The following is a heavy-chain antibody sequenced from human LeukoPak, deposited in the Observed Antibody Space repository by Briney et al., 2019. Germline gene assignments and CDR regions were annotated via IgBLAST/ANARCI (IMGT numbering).Heavy chain of an antibody. V-gene: IGHV3-73*01. J-gene: IGHJ4*02. CDR1: GFTLSGSA. CDR3: ARDTGITFGGLGVPFDY. D-gene: IGHD3-16*01. CDR2: IRTEANSFAT. Sequence: GGSLKLSCAASGFTLSGSAMHWVRQASGKGLEWVGRIRTEANSFATAYAASVEGRFTISRDNAKNTLYVQMNSLRAEDTAVYYCARDTGITFGGLGVPFDYWGQGTLVTVSS.